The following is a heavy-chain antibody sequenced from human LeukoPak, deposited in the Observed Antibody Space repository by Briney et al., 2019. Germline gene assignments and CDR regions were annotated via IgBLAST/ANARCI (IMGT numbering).Heavy chain of an antibody. Sequence: GSLRLSCAASGFTFSSYWMHWVRQAPGKGPVWVSRINRDGSSTTYADSVKGRVTISRDNTKNTVYLQMNSLRAEDTAVYYCARGRLWNIDYWGQGTLVTVSS. CDR3: ARGRLWNIDY. CDR1: GFTFSSYW. V-gene: IGHV3-74*01. J-gene: IGHJ4*02. CDR2: INRDGSST. D-gene: IGHD1/OR15-1a*01.